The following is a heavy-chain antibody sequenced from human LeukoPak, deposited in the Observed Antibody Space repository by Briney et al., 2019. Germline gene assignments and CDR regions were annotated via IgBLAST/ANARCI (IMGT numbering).Heavy chain of an antibody. Sequence: ASVKGSCKGSGYTFTDYYLHWVRQAPGQGLECVGYINPRDGGTSSPPNFRGRVTMTTDASSSTVYMELSRLTSDDTAIYYCAREGNGLLSKDLDYWGQGTLVTVSS. J-gene: IGHJ4*02. CDR2: INPRDGGT. CDR1: GYTFTDYY. CDR3: AREGNGLLSKDLDY. V-gene: IGHV1-2*02. D-gene: IGHD2-15*01.